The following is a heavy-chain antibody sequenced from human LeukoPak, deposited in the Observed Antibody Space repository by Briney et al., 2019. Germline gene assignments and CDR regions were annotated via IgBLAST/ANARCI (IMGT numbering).Heavy chain of an antibody. D-gene: IGHD3-22*01. V-gene: IGHV3-49*04. CDR3: TRSNWAYYYDSSGFN. J-gene: IGHJ4*02. CDR1: GFPFRSFS. CDR2: IKNKAYGGTT. Sequence: GGSLRLSCVASGFPFRSFSMNWVRQAPGKGLEWVGFIKNKAYGGTTEYAASMKGRFTISRDDSKSIAYLQMNSLETEDTAVYYCTRSNWAYYYDSSGFNWGQGTLVTVSS.